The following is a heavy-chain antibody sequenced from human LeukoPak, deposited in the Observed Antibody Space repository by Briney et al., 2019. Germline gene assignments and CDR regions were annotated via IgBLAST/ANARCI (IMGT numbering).Heavy chain of an antibody. CDR3: ATDARRGYDFWSGYLMSY. D-gene: IGHD3-3*01. V-gene: IGHV1-24*01. CDR2: FDPEDGET. J-gene: IGHJ4*02. Sequence: ASVKVSCKVSGYTLTELSMHWERQAPGKGLEWMGGFDPEDGETIYAQKFQGRVTMTEDTSTDTAYMELSSLRSEDTAVYYCATDARRGYDFWSGYLMSYWGQGTLVTVSS. CDR1: GYTLTELS.